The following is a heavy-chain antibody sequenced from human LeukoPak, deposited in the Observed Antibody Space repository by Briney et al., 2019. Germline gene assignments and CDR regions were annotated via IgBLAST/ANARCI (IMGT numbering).Heavy chain of an antibody. Sequence: GGSQRLSCAASGFTVSSNYMSWVRQAPGKGLEWVSVIYSGGSTYYADSVKGRFTISRDNSKNTLHLQMNSLRAEDTAVYYCARDRAEYSPTNWFDPWGQGTLVTVSS. CDR2: IYSGGST. CDR3: ARDRAEYSPTNWFDP. V-gene: IGHV3-53*01. CDR1: GFTVSSNY. D-gene: IGHD6-6*01. J-gene: IGHJ5*02.